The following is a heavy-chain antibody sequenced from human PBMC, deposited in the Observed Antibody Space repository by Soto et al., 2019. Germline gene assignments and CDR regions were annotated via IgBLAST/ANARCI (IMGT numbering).Heavy chain of an antibody. J-gene: IGHJ6*02. D-gene: IGHD6-19*01. CDR3: VKDGSSGWPYFDDMDV. CDR2: ILYDGSKK. V-gene: IGHV3-30*18. Sequence: RWSLRLSCSASGFTFSSYGMHWVRQAPGKGLEWVAVILYDGSKKYYADSVKGRFTISRDNSKNTLYLQMSSLRAEDTALYYCVKDGSSGWPYFDDMDVWGQGTTVTVSS. CDR1: GFTFSSYG.